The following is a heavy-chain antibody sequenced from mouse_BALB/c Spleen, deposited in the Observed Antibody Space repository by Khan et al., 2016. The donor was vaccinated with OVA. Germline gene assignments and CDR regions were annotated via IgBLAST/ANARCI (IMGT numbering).Heavy chain of an antibody. J-gene: IGHJ2*01. CDR2: INPHIGET. CDR3: ARIYRSDFDY. D-gene: IGHD1-1*01. V-gene: IGHV1-20*02. Sequence: VHVKQSGPELVKPGASVKISCKASGYSFTGYFMNWVMQSHGKSLEWIGRINPHIGETFYNQKFKGKATLTVDESSSTAHMELRSLASEDSAVDYCARIYRSDFDYWGQGTTLTVSS. CDR1: GYSFTGYF.